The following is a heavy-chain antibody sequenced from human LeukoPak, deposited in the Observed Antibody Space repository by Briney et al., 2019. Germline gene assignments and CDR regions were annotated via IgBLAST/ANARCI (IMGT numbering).Heavy chain of an antibody. CDR3: ARGLEWLTRRHTWFDP. V-gene: IGHV1-18*01. CDR1: GGTFSSYA. Sequence: PGASVKVSCKASGGTFSSYAISWVRQAPGQGLEWMGWISAYNGNTNYAQKLQGRVTMTTDTSTSTAYMELRSLRSDDTAVYYCARGLEWLTRRHTWFDPWGQGTLVTVSS. J-gene: IGHJ5*02. D-gene: IGHD3-3*01. CDR2: ISAYNGNT.